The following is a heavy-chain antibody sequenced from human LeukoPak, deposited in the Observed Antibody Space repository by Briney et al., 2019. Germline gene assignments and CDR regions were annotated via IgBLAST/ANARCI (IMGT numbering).Heavy chain of an antibody. CDR3: ASSYGPFCTNGVCYTRGDWFDP. D-gene: IGHD2-8*01. Sequence: SETLSLTCTVSGYSISSGYYWGWIRQPPGKGLEWIGSIYHSGSTYYNPSLKSRVTISVDTSKNQFSLKLSSVTAADTAVYYCASSYGPFCTNGVCYTRGDWFDPWGQGTLVTVSS. V-gene: IGHV4-38-2*02. CDR1: GYSISSGYY. J-gene: IGHJ5*02. CDR2: IYHSGST.